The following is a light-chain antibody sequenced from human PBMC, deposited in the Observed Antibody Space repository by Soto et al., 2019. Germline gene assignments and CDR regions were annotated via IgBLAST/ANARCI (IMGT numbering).Light chain of an antibody. CDR1: NSDIGRYDH. Sequence: QSVLTQPASVSGSPGQSITISCTGSNSDIGRYDHVSWYQHHPGKAPKLLISEVTKRPSGISDRFSGSKSGYTASLTISGLQVEDEADYYCNSHTSGDFRVFGTGTKLTVL. CDR2: EVT. J-gene: IGLJ1*01. V-gene: IGLV2-14*01. CDR3: NSHTSGDFRV.